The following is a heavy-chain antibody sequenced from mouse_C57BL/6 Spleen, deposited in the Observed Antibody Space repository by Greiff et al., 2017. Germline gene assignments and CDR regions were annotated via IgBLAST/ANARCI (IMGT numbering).Heavy chain of an antibody. J-gene: IGHJ2*01. CDR2: INPNNGGT. Sequence: EVKLQESGPELVKPGASVKIPCKASGYTFTDYNMDWVKQSHGKSLEWIGDINPNNGGTIYNQKFKGKATLTVDKSSSTAYMELRSLTSEDTAVYYCARSGDGPYYFDYWGQGTTLTVSS. CDR3: ARSGDGPYYFDY. CDR1: GYTFTDYN. D-gene: IGHD2-3*01. V-gene: IGHV1-18*01.